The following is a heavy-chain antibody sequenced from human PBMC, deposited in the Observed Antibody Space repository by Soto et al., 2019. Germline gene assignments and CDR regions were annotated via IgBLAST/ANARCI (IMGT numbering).Heavy chain of an antibody. CDR1: GFTFSSYA. CDR2: VSYDGDNK. Sequence: GGSLRLSCAASGFTFSSYAMHWVRQTPGKGLEWMALVSYDGDNKSYADSVKSRFTISRDNSKDTLYLRMNGLRAEDTAVYYCARKTTVTLFDYWGQGTLVTVSS. V-gene: IGHV3-30-3*01. CDR3: ARKTTVTLFDY. J-gene: IGHJ4*02. D-gene: IGHD4-17*01.